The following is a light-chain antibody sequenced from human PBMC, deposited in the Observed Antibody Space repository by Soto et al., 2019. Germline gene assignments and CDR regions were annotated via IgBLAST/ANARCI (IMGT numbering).Light chain of an antibody. Sequence: IVLTQSPDAVSLSPGERATLSCRASQSVSNNYLAWYQQKPGQAPRLLIYGASNRATGIPDRFSGSGSGTDFTLTISRLEPEDFAVYYCQQYGSSGTFGQGTKVDIK. J-gene: IGKJ1*01. V-gene: IGKV3-20*01. CDR3: QQYGSSGT. CDR2: GAS. CDR1: QSVSNNY.